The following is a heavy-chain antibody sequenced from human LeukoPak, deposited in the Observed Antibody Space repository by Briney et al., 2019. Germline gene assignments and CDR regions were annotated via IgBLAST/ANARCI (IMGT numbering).Heavy chain of an antibody. CDR1: GYTFTSYG. D-gene: IGHD3-22*01. V-gene: IGHV1-18*01. Sequence: ASVKVSCKASGYTFTSYGISWVRQAPGQGLEWMGWISTYNGNTNYAQNLQGRVTMTADTSTSTAYMELRSLRSDDPAVYYCARSRHSSGYYPFDYWGQGTLVTVSS. J-gene: IGHJ4*02. CDR2: ISTYNGNT. CDR3: ARSRHSSGYYPFDY.